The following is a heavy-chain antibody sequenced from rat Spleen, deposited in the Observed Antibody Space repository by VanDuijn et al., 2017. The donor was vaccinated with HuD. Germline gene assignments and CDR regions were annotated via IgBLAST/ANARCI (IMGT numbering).Heavy chain of an antibody. CDR3: ASNDY. Sequence: EVKLVESGGGLVQPGRSLKLSCTASGFNFNENWMGWVRQAPGKGLEWIGEVNKDSTKINYNPSLKDKFTISRDNAQNTPYLQMIKLGSEDTAIYYCASNDYWGQGVVVTVSS. V-gene: IGHV4-2*01. CDR1: GFNFNENW. J-gene: IGHJ2*01. CDR2: VNKDSTKI.